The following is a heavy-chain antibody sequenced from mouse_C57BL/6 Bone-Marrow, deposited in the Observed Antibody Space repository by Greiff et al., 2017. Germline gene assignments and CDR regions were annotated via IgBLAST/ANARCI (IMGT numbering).Heavy chain of an antibody. D-gene: IGHD2-5*01. CDR3: ARTYSNYPYYAMGY. CDR1: GYTFTSYW. J-gene: IGHJ4*01. CDR2: IYPGSGST. Sequence: QVQLQQPGAELVKPGASVKMSCKASGYTFTSYWITWVKQRPGQGLEWIGDIYPGSGSTNYNEKFQSKATLTVDTSSSTAYMQLSSLTSEDSAVYYCARTYSNYPYYAMGYWGQGTSVTVSS. V-gene: IGHV1-55*01.